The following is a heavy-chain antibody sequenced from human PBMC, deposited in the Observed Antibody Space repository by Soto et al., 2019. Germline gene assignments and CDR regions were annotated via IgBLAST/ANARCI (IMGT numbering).Heavy chain of an antibody. D-gene: IGHD2-15*01. CDR2: IYYSGST. V-gene: IGHV4-30-4*01. J-gene: IGHJ4*02. CDR3: ARLGVVVAATTKDVLDY. Sequence: SETLSLTCTVSGGSISSGDYYWSWIRQPPGKGLEWIGYIYYSGSTYYNPSLKSRVTISVDTSKNQFSLKLSSVTAADTAVYYCARLGVVVAATTKDVLDYWGQGTLVTVAS. CDR1: GGSISSGDYY.